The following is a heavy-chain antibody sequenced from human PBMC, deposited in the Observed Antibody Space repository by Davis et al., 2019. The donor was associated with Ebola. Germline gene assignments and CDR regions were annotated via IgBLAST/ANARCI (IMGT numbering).Heavy chain of an antibody. Sequence: GESLKISCAASGFTFSDYYMSWIRQAPGKGLEWVANIKQDGSEKYYVDSVKGRFTISRDNAKNSLYLQMNSLRAEDTAVYYCARAPMLYLAFDIWGQGTMVTVSS. D-gene: IGHD2-8*01. V-gene: IGHV3-7*03. CDR1: GFTFSDYY. J-gene: IGHJ3*02. CDR3: ARAPMLYLAFDI. CDR2: IKQDGSEK.